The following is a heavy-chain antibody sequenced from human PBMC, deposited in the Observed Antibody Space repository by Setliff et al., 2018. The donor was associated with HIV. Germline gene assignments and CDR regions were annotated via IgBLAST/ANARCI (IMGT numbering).Heavy chain of an antibody. J-gene: IGHJ4*02. CDR2: IIPIFSTS. Sequence: ASVKVSCKASGSTFTSYAINWVRQAPGQGLEWMGGIIPIFSTSNYAQRFQGRVTITADESTSTAYMELYNLRSDDSAVYYCARDDYGDYVGDYWGQGTLVTVSS. D-gene: IGHD4-17*01. CDR3: ARDDYGDYVGDY. CDR1: GSTFTSYA. V-gene: IGHV1-69*13.